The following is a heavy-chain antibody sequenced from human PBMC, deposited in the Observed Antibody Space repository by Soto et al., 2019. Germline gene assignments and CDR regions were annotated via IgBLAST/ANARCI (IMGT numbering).Heavy chain of an antibody. CDR1: GGSFSGYY. V-gene: IGHV4-34*01. CDR3: ARTGYSSGWWGFDY. J-gene: IGHJ4*02. D-gene: IGHD6-19*01. Sequence: SETLSLTCAVYGGSFSGYYWSWIRQPPGKGLEWIGEINHSGSTNYNPSLKSRVTISVDTSKNQFSLKLSSVTAADTAVYYCARTGYSSGWWGFDYWGQGTLVTVSS. CDR2: INHSGST.